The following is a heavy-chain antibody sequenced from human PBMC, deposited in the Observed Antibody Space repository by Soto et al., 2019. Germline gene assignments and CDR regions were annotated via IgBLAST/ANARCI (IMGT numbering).Heavy chain of an antibody. D-gene: IGHD2-21*01. V-gene: IGHV4-4*07. CDR2: FYPTGKT. CDR3: ARGGVDYGMDV. J-gene: IGHJ6*02. Sequence: QVQLQESGPGLVKPSETLSLTCTVSGGSISSYYWCWTRQPAGKGLEWIGRFYPTGKTNYNPSLQSRRTMSADTSRNQCSLNLTSVTAADTAVYYCARGGVDYGMDVWGQGTTVTVSS. CDR1: GGSISSYY.